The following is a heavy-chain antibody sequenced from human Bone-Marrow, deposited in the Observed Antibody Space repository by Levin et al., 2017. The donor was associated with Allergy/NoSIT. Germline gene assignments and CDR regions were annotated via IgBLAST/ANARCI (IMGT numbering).Heavy chain of an antibody. J-gene: IGHJ3*02. CDR1: GFTFNNYA. CDR2: IISSGGTT. V-gene: IGHV3-23*01. Sequence: GGSLRLSCTASGFTFNNYAMSWVRQAPGKGLEWVSTIISSGGTTYYTDSVKGRFTISRDNSKNTLYLQMNSLRPEGTAVYYCATTDGNFDTFDIWGQGTMVTVSS. CDR3: ATTDGNFDTFDI. D-gene: IGHD1-7*01.